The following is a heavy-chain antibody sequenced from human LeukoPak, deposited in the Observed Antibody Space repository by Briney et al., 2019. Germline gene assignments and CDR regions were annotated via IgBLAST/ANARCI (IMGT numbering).Heavy chain of an antibody. CDR3: TTDAPYYYGSGTKTDAFDL. CDR1: GFTFSNAW. D-gene: IGHD3-10*01. V-gene: IGHV3-15*01. J-gene: IGHJ3*01. CDR2: IKSKISGGTT. Sequence: PGGPLRLSCAASGFTFSNAWMYWVRQAPGKGLEWVGRIKSKISGGTTDYAAPVKGRFTISRDDSKNTLYLQMNSLKTEDTAVYYCTTDAPYYYGSGTKTDAFDLWGQGTMVTVSS.